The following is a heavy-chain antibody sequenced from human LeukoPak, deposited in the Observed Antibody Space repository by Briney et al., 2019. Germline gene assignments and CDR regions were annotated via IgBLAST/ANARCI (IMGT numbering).Heavy chain of an antibody. CDR2: ISAYNGNT. CDR1: GYTSTSYG. CDR3: ARAYRRYYDSSGYT. Sequence: GASVKVSCKASGYTSTSYGISWVRQAPGQGLEWMGWISAYNGNTNYAQKLQGRVTMTTDTSTSTAYMELRSLRSDDTAVYYCARAYRRYYDSSGYTWGQGTLVTVSS. D-gene: IGHD3-22*01. V-gene: IGHV1-18*01. J-gene: IGHJ5*02.